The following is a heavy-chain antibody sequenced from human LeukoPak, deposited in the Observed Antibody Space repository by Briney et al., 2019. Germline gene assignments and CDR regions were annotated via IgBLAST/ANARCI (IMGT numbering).Heavy chain of an antibody. CDR1: GGSITSSSYY. CDR2: IYYSGST. V-gene: IGHV4-39*07. J-gene: IGHJ4*02. D-gene: IGHD5-12*01. Sequence: SQTLSLTCTVSGGSITSSSYYWGWIRQPPGKGLEWIGSIYYSGSTYYNPSLKSRVTISVDTSKNHFSLKLSSVTAADTAVYYCARSGSGYLRYYFDYWGQGTLVTVSS. CDR3: ARSGSGYLRYYFDY.